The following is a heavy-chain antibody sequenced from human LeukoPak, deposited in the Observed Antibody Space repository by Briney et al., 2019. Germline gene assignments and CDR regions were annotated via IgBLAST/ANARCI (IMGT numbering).Heavy chain of an antibody. CDR2: IKQDGSEK. D-gene: IGHD2-2*01. CDR3: ARRRCSSTSCFEDY. Sequence: GGSLRLSCAASGFTFSSYGMHWVRQAPGKGLEWVANIKQDGSEKYYVDSVKGRFTISRDNAKNSLFLQMNSLRAEDTAVYYCARRRCSSTSCFEDYWGQGTLVTVSS. V-gene: IGHV3-7*01. CDR1: GFTFSSYG. J-gene: IGHJ4*02.